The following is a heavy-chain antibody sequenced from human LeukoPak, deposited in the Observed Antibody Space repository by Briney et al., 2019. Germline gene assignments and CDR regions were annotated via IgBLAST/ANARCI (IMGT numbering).Heavy chain of an antibody. D-gene: IGHD2-15*01. CDR1: GGSISSSTYY. CDR3: ARVISKDIVVVVAATRAFDI. CDR2: IYYSGST. J-gene: IGHJ3*02. Sequence: PSETLSLTCTVSGGSISSSTYYWGWIRQPPGKGLEWIGTIYYSGSTYYNPSLKSRVTISVDTSKNQFPLKLSSVTAADTAVYYCARVISKDIVVVVAATRAFDIWGQGTMVTVSS. V-gene: IGHV4-39*06.